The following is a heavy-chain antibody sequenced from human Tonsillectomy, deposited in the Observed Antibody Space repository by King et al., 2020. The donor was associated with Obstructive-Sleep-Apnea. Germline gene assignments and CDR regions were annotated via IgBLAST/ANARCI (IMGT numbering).Heavy chain of an antibody. D-gene: IGHD3-3*01. Sequence: EVQLVESGGGLVQPGGSLRLSCAASGFTFSSYGMSWVRQAPGKGLEWGSVISGGGSNAYYADSVKGRFTISRDNSKDTLYLQMNSLRGEDTAVYYCANTRNLYYFDHWGQGTLVTVSS. J-gene: IGHJ4*02. CDR1: GFTFSSYG. V-gene: IGHV3-23*04. CDR2: ISGGGSNA. CDR3: ANTRNLYYFDH.